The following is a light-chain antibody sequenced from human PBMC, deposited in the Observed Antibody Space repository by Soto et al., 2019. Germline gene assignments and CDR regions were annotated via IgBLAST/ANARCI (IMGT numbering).Light chain of an antibody. J-gene: IGLJ2*01. V-gene: IGLV2-14*01. Sequence: QSVLTQPASVSGSPGQSITISCTGTSSDVGGYNYVSWYQQHPGKAPKVMIYEDSNRPSGVSNRFSGSKSGNTASLTISGLQAEDEADYYCSSYTRSSTVVFGGGTKVTVL. CDR1: SSDVGGYNY. CDR3: SSYTRSSTVV. CDR2: EDS.